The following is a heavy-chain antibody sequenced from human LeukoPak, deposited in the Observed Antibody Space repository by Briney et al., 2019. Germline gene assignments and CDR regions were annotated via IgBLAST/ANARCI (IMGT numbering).Heavy chain of an antibody. CDR1: GGSFSGYY. Sequence: SETLSLTCAVYGGSFSGYYWSWIRQPPGKGLEWIGEINHSGSTNYNPSLKSRVTISVDTSKNQLSLKLSSVTAADTAVYYCARVGGYYLYYFDYWGQGTLVTVSS. CDR3: ARVGGYYLYYFDY. V-gene: IGHV4-34*01. CDR2: INHSGST. J-gene: IGHJ4*02. D-gene: IGHD3-22*01.